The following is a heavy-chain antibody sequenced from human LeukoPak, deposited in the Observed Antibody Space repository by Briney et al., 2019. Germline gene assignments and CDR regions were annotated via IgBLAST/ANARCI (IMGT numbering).Heavy chain of an antibody. J-gene: IGHJ4*02. V-gene: IGHV3-33*01. D-gene: IGHD2-21*02. CDR1: GFTFSSYG. Sequence: GGSLRLSCAASGFTFSSYGMHWVRQAPGKGPEWVAVIWYDGSNKYYADSVKGRFTISRDNSKNTLYLQMNSLRAEDTAVYYCARDLAPYCGGDCYSGADYWGQGTLVTVSS. CDR3: ARDLAPYCGGDCYSGADY. CDR2: IWYDGSNK.